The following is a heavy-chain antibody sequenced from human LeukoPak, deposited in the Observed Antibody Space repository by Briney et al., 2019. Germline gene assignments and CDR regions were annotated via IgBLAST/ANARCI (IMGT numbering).Heavy chain of an antibody. CDR1: GFTFSDYY. D-gene: IGHD3-10*01. Sequence: GGSLTLSCAASGFTFSDYYMSWIRQAPGKGLEWVSYISSSGSTIYYAGSVKGRFTISRDNAKNSLYLQMNSLRAEDTAVYYCARVRTVGDYYGSGSYSPYFDYWGQGTLVTVSS. J-gene: IGHJ4*02. V-gene: IGHV3-11*01. CDR3: ARVRTVGDYYGSGSYSPYFDY. CDR2: ISSSGSTI.